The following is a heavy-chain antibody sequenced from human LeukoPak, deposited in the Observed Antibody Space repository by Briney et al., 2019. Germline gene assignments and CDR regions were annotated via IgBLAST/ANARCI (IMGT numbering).Heavy chain of an antibody. D-gene: IGHD5-24*01. CDR3: ARGRDGYNLSMDV. Sequence: GGSLRLSCAASGFTFSSYAMHWVRQAPGKGLEWVAVISYDGSNKYYADSVKGRFTISRDNSKNTLYLQMNSLRAEDTAVYYCARGRDGYNLSMDVWGQGTTVTVSS. J-gene: IGHJ6*02. CDR2: ISYDGSNK. V-gene: IGHV3-30*04. CDR1: GFTFSSYA.